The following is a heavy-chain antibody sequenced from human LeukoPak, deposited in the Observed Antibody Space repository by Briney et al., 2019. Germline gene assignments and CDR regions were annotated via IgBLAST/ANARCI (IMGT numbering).Heavy chain of an antibody. J-gene: IGHJ4*02. V-gene: IGHV3-7*01. CDR2: IKQDGSEK. Sequence: GGSLRLSCAASGFTFSSYWMSRVRQAPGKGLERVAHIKQDGSEKYYVDSVKGRFTISRDNAKNSLYLQMNSLRAEDTAVYYCARTSSIAARLPYYFDYWGQGTLVTVSS. D-gene: IGHD6-6*01. CDR1: GFTFSSYW. CDR3: ARTSSIAARLPYYFDY.